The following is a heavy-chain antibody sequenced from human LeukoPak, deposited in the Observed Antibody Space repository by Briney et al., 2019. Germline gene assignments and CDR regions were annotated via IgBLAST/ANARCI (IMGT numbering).Heavy chain of an antibody. CDR3: TSGDYVDY. Sequence: GGSLRLSCAASGFTFSNSAMTWVRQAPGKGLEWLANINQDGNDKYYVDSVRGRFTISRDNAKRSLYLQMSSLRAEDTAVYFCTSGDYVDYWGQGTLVTVSS. D-gene: IGHD4-17*01. CDR1: GFTFSNSA. CDR2: INQDGNDK. J-gene: IGHJ4*02. V-gene: IGHV3-7*03.